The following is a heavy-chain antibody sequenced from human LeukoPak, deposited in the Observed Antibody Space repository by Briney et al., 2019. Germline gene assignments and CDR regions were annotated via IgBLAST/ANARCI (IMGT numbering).Heavy chain of an antibody. CDR3: VSWAGGNSDVASFDY. CDR2: ISRNSGAT. J-gene: IGHJ4*02. CDR1: VYIFIHYY. Sequence: GASVTVSYTSSVYIFIHYYIHWVRQAPGQGVEGMGWISRNSGATKFAQKFQGRVTLTRDTSISTAYMELGTLTSDDTAVYYCVSWAGGNSDVASFDYWGQGTLVTVSS. D-gene: IGHD2-21*01. V-gene: IGHV1-2*02.